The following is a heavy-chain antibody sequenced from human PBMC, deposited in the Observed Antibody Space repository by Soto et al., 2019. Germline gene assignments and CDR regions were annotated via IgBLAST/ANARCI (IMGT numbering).Heavy chain of an antibody. V-gene: IGHV4-59*01. D-gene: IGHD4-17*01. J-gene: IGHJ3*02. CDR2: IYYSGST. CDR3: ARVEVDYGYAFDI. CDR1: GGSISSYY. Sequence: QVQLQESGPGLVKPSETLSLTCTVSGGSISSYYWSWIRQPPGQGLEWIGYIYYSGSTNYNPSLKSRVTISVDTSKNQFSLKLSSVTAADTAVYYCARVEVDYGYAFDIWGQGTMVTVSS.